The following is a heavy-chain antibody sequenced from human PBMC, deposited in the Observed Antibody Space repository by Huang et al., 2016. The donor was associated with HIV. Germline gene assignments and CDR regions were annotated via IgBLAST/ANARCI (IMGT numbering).Heavy chain of an antibody. J-gene: IGHJ4*02. CDR2: IRSKDYAEIT. D-gene: IGHD3-22*01. CDR3: TRDSVYPNYYDGSGFYFDY. V-gene: IGHV3-49*05. Sequence: EVQFVESGGGLVKPGRSLRLSCTASGFTFGNYGMSWFRQARGSGWEWVGVIRSKDYAEITEYAGSVKGRFTISRDDSKSIAYLQMNSLKPEDTAVYYCTRDSVYPNYYDGSGFYFDYWGQGTLVTVSS. CDR1: GFTFGNYG.